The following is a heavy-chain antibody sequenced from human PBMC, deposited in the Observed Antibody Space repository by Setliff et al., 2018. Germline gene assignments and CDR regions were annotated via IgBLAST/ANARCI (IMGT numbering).Heavy chain of an antibody. V-gene: IGHV4-4*07. CDR1: GGSISSYY. D-gene: IGHD5-18*01. CDR2: IYTSGST. J-gene: IGHJ6*03. Sequence: LPETLSLTCTVSGGSISSYYWSWIRQPAGKGLEWIGRIYTSGSTNYNPSLKSRVTMSVDTSKNQFSLKLSSVTAADTAVYYCARDRRGYSYGSLGYYYYYMDVWGKGTTVTVSS. CDR3: ARDRRGYSYGSLGYYYYYMDV.